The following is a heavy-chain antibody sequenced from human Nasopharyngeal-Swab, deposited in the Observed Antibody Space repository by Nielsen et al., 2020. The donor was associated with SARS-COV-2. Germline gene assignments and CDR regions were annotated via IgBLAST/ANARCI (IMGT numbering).Heavy chain of an antibody. V-gene: IGHV3-33*01. CDR2: IRPGGDSR. D-gene: IGHD1-1*01. CDR1: GFTVSRYG. CDR3: ARDGPNWNLDY. J-gene: IGHJ4*02. Sequence: GESLKLSCAASGFTVSRYGFHWVRQAPGKGLEWVAVIRPGGDSRIYGDSMKGRFAVSRDNSKNTLYLQIDDLRSEDTAVYYCARDGPNWNLDYWGQGTLVTVSS.